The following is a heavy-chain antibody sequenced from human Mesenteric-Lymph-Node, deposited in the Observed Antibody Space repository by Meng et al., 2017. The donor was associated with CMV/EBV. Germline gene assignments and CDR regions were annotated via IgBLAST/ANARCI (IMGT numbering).Heavy chain of an antibody. CDR3: AHKGNSGYDPNWFDP. Sequence: SGPTLVKPTETLTLTCTVSGFSVSNGRMGVRWIRQPPGKALEWLAHIFSNDEKSYSTSLKSRLTVSKDTSKSQVVLTMTDMDPVDTATYYCAHKGNSGYDPNWFDPWGQGTLVTVSS. J-gene: IGHJ5*02. D-gene: IGHD5-12*01. CDR1: GFSVSNGRMG. CDR2: IFSNDEK. V-gene: IGHV2-26*01.